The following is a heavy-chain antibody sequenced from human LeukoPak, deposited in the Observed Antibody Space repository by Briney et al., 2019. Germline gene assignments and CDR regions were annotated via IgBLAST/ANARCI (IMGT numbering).Heavy chain of an antibody. Sequence: GGSLRLSCAASEFTFSSNSMNWVRQAPGKGLEWVSSISSSCSYIYYADSLKGRFTITRDNAKNSLFLQMNALRAEDTAVYYCARDLQLGGQGTLVTVSS. V-gene: IGHV3-21*01. CDR1: EFTFSSNS. CDR3: ARDLQL. J-gene: IGHJ4*02. CDR2: ISSSCSYI. D-gene: IGHD2-2*01.